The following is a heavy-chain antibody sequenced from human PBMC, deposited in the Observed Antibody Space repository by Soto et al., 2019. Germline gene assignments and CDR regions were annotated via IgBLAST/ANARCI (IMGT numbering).Heavy chain of an antibody. D-gene: IGHD5-18*01. V-gene: IGHV1-69*01. J-gene: IGHJ4*02. CDR1: GGIFSSNA. CDR3: ATGGRVYSSVPRFHFES. CDR2: ILPIFDTT. Sequence: QVKLVQSGAEVKKPGSSVKVYCQASGGIFSSNAISWVRQAPGQGLEWMGGILPIFDTTHYAQKFQGRVTITADESTITAYMELSSLKSEDKALHVCATGGRVYSSVPRFHFESWGQGTLVTVSS.